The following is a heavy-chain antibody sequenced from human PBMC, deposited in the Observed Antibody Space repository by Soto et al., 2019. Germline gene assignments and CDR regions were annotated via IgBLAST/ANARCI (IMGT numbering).Heavy chain of an antibody. Sequence: QIQLVQSGGEVKKPGASVRVSCKASGYIFGSYGISWVRQAPGQGLEWMGWISGYNGDTIYAQKYQARVTMTTDTSTSTGYMELRSLKSDDTAVYYCARDLMVAAAGKNWFDAWGQGTLVAVSS. CDR2: ISGYNGDT. D-gene: IGHD6-13*01. CDR1: GYIFGSYG. V-gene: IGHV1-18*01. CDR3: ARDLMVAAAGKNWFDA. J-gene: IGHJ5*02.